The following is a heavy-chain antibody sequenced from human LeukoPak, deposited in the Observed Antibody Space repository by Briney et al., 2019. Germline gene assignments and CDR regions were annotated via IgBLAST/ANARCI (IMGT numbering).Heavy chain of an antibody. J-gene: IGHJ4*02. CDR2: INPNSDDT. CDR3: ARANVLTGYYILDH. CDR1: GYTFTGYY. D-gene: IGHD3-9*01. V-gene: IGHV1-2*02. Sequence: PGASVKVSCKASGYTFTGYYIHWVRQAPGQGLEWMGWINPNSDDTSFAQRFQGRVTMTRDTSISTAYMELSRLRSDDTAVYYCARANVLTGYYILDHWGQGTLVTVSS.